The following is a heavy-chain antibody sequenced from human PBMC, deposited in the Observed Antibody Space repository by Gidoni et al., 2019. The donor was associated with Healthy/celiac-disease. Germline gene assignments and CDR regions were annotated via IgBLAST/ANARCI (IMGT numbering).Heavy chain of an antibody. J-gene: IGHJ5*02. V-gene: IGHV4-4*02. CDR2: IYHSGST. CDR1: GGPISSSNW. Sequence: QVQLQESGPGLVKPSGTLSLTCAVSGGPISSSNWWSWVRQPPGKGLEWIGEIYHSGSTNYNPSLKSRVTISVDKSKNQFSLKLSSVTAADTAVYYCARDLTEFCSSTSCYSGFDPWGQGTLVTVSS. CDR3: ARDLTEFCSSTSCYSGFDP. D-gene: IGHD2-2*01.